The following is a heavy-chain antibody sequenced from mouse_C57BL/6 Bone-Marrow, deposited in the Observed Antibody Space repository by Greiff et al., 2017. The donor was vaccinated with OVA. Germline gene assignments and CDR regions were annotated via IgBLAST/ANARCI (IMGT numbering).Heavy chain of an antibody. D-gene: IGHD1-1*01. CDR2: INHNHGGT. V-gene: IGHV1-26*01. Sequence: VQLLQSGPELVKPGASVKISCKASGYTFTDYYMNWVKQSHGKSLEWIGDINHNHGGTSYNQKFKGKATLTVDKSSSTAYMELRSLTSEDSAVDYCARDGSSPYFDVWGTGTTVTVSS. CDR1: GYTFTDYY. CDR3: ARDGSSPYFDV. J-gene: IGHJ1*03.